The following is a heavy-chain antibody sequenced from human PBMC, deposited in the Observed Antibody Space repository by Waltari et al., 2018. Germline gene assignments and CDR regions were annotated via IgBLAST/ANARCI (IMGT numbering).Heavy chain of an antibody. CDR3: AKDAPRGGYCSSTSCYFAFDI. CDR2: ISGSGGNT. D-gene: IGHD2-2*01. J-gene: IGHJ3*02. Sequence: EVQLLESGGGLVQPGGSLRLSCAASGFTFSSYDMSWVRQARGKGLAWVSGISGSGGNTYYADSVKGLFTISRDNSKNTLYLQMNSLRAEDTAVYYCAKDAPRGGYCSSTSCYFAFDIWGQGTMVTVSS. V-gene: IGHV3-23*01. CDR1: GFTFSSYD.